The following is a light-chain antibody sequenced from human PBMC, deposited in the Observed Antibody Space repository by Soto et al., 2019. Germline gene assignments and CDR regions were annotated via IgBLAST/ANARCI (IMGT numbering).Light chain of an antibody. V-gene: IGLV2-8*01. Sequence: SVLRQPPSASGCHGRSYTISCTGTSSDGRGYNYVGWYHQHPGYAPKLMSYEGINRASSVPDCCSDCKSGNTASLTVSGLQAEDEAEYYCSSYAGSIRYVFGTGTKVTVL. CDR1: SSDGRGYNY. J-gene: IGLJ1*01. CDR3: SSYAGSIRYV. CDR2: EGI.